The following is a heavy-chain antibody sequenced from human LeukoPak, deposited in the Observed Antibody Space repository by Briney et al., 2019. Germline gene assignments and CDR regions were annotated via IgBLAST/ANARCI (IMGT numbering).Heavy chain of an antibody. CDR1: GGSISSYY. Sequence: SETLSLTCTVSGGSISSYYWSWIRQPLGKGLAWIGYIYYSGSTNYNPSLKSRVTISVDTSKNQFSLKLSSVTAADTAVYYCARLTEWRGYYYYYMDVWGKGTTVTVSS. J-gene: IGHJ6*03. CDR2: IYYSGST. CDR3: ARLTEWRGYYYYYMDV. V-gene: IGHV4-59*01. D-gene: IGHD1-20*01.